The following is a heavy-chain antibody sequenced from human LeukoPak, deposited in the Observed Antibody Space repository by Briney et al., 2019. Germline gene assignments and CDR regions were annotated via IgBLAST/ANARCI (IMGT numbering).Heavy chain of an antibody. CDR2: ISGSGSTK. V-gene: IGHV3-11*04. J-gene: IGHJ5*02. D-gene: IGHD2-2*01. CDR3: ARLEVVPAAIPTGWFDP. CDR1: GFTFSDYY. Sequence: GGSLRLSCAASGFTFSDYYMSWIRLAPGKGLEWVSYISGSGSTKYYADSVKGRFTISRDNAKNSLYLQMNSLRAEDTAVYYCARLEVVPAAIPTGWFDPWGQGTLVTVSS.